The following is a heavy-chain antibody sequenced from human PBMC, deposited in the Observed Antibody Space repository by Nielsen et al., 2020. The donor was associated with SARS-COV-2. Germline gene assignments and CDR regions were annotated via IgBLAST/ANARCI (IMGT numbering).Heavy chain of an antibody. Sequence: SCAASGFTFNTYELNWVRQAPGKGLEWVSYISSSGSIIHYADSVKGRFTISRDNAENSLSLQMNSLRAEDTAVYYCARESVTGTDAFDIWGQGTVVTVSS. J-gene: IGHJ3*02. V-gene: IGHV3-48*03. CDR2: ISSSGSII. CDR1: GFTFNTYE. D-gene: IGHD6-19*01. CDR3: ARESVTGTDAFDI.